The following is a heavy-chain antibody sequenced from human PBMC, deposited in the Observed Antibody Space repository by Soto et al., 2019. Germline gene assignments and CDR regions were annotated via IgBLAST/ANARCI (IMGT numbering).Heavy chain of an antibody. CDR2: ISAYNGQT. CDR3: ARDTRKELWAEGLNAMDV. D-gene: IGHD3-16*01. J-gene: IGHJ6*02. CDR1: AYSYTSYG. V-gene: IGHV1-18*01. Sequence: QVQLVQSGPEVKKPGASVNVSCKASAYSYTSYGISWVRQAPGQGLEWMGWISAYNGQTNYAQKFRCRVTFTTDASTSTAFMQLRSLRSDDTAMYYCARDTRKELWAEGLNAMDVWGQGTTVTV.